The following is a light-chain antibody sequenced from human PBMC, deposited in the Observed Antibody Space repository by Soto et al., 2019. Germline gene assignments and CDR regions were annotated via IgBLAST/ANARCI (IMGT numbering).Light chain of an antibody. CDR2: DNT. CDR3: GAWDDSPGTVL. CDR1: SPNIGKND. J-gene: IGLJ2*01. Sequence: QSVLTQPPSLSAAPGQKVAISCSGSSPNIGKNDVSWYQQFPGTAAKLIIYDNTERPAGIVDRFSGSKSGTSSTLGITGLHTGDEADYYCGAWDDSPGTVLFGGGTKLTVL. V-gene: IGLV1-51*01.